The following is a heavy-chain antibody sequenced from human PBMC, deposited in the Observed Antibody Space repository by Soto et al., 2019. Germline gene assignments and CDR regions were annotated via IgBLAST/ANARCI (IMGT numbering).Heavy chain of an antibody. V-gene: IGHV5-51*01. CDR2: IYPSDSTT. J-gene: IGHJ4*01. CDR1: GNSFIPYW. D-gene: IGHD6-19*01. Sequence: PGESLKISCKASGNSFIPYWIGWVRQMPGEGLEWMGIIYPSDSTTRYSPSFQGQVSISADKSISTAYLQWSSLKASDTAMYYCASRLSYSSGWDCWGQGTLVTVSS. CDR3: ASRLSYSSGWDC.